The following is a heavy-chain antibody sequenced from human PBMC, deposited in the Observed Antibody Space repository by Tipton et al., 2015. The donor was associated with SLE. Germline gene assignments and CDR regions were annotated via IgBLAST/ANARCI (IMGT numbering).Heavy chain of an antibody. J-gene: IGHJ6*02. D-gene: IGHD2-2*01. CDR2: ISPYNDNT. CDR1: GYTFTNFD. CDR3: ARDQQGPSVVVPVAFYYYGMDV. Sequence: QLVQSGAEVKKPGSSVKVSCKASGYTFTNFDISWVRQAPGQGLEWMGWISPYNDNTNYAQKFQGRVTMTTDTSTSTAYMELRSLRSDDTAVYYCARDQQGPSVVVPVAFYYYGMDVWGQGTTVTVSS. V-gene: IGHV1-18*01.